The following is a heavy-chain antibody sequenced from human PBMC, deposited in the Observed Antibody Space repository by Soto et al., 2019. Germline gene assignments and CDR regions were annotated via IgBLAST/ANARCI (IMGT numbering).Heavy chain of an antibody. V-gene: IGHV3-23*01. J-gene: IGHJ4*02. Sequence: GGSLRLSCVASGLTFSSYAMSWVRQAPGKGLEWVSAITGDGGDTFHADSVRGRLTISRDNSRNTLYLQMDSLRAEDTALYYCAKGSATSRPYYFDYWGQGSLVTVSS. CDR1: GLTFSSYA. CDR3: AKGSATSRPYYFDY. CDR2: ITGDGGDT.